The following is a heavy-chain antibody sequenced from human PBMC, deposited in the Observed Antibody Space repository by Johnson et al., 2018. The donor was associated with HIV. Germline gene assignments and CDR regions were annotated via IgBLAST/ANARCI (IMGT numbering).Heavy chain of an antibody. J-gene: IGHJ3*02. CDR3: ARAYSGSYSPRSAFDI. Sequence: QVQLVESGGGLVQPGGSLRLFCAVSGFSFRNYWMEWVRQAPGKGLEWVSDSSRSGSTIYYADSVKGRLTTSRDNAKNSLFLQMNRLRAEDTALYYCARAYSGSYSPRSAFDIWGQGTMVTVSS. CDR2: SSRSGSTI. V-gene: IGHV3-11*01. CDR1: GFSFRNYW. D-gene: IGHD1-26*01.